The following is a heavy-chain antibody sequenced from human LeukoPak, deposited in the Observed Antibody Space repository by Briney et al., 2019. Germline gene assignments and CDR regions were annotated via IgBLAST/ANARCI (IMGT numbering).Heavy chain of an antibody. D-gene: IGHD1-26*01. CDR2: IYYSGST. V-gene: IGHV4-39*01. CDR1: GGSISSSSYY. CDR3: ARAPYSGSYYGY. Sequence: SETLSLTCTVSGGSISSSSYYWGWIRQPPGKGLEWIGSIYYSGSTYYNPSLKSRVTISVDTSKNQFSLKLSSVTAADTAVYYCARAPYSGSYYGYWGQGTLVTVSS. J-gene: IGHJ4*02.